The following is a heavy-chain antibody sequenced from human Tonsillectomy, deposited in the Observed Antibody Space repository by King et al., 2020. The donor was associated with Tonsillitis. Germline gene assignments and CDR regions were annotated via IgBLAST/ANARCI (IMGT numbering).Heavy chain of an antibody. D-gene: IGHD1-1*01. CDR3: AREIITTGAFDV. CDR1: GFSLSTSEMC. Sequence: VTLQESGPALVKPTQTLTLTCTFSGFSLSTSEMCVSWIRQSPGKALEWLALIDWDDDKYYSTSLKTRLTISKDTSKNQVVLTMTNMYPVDTPTYYCAREIITTGAFDVWGRGTLVTVSS. CDR2: IDWDDDK. J-gene: IGHJ3*01. V-gene: IGHV2-70*01.